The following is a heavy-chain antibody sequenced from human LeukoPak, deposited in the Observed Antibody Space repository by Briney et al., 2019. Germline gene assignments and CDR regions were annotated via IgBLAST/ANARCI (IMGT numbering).Heavy chain of an antibody. Sequence: PSETLSLTCAVSGGSFSGYYWSWIRQPPGKGLEWIGEINHSGSTNYNPSLKSRVTISVDTSKNQFSLKLSSVTAADTAVYYCARGRITMVRGVADVKYYFDYWGQGTLVTVSS. CDR3: ARGRITMVRGVADVKYYFDY. V-gene: IGHV4-34*01. CDR1: GGSFSGYY. D-gene: IGHD3-10*01. CDR2: INHSGST. J-gene: IGHJ4*02.